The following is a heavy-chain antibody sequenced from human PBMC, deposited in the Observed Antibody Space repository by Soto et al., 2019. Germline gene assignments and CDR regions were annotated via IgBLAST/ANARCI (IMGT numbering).Heavy chain of an antibody. Sequence: EVQLVESGGGLVQPGGSLTLSGAASELAFSSIWLTWVRQAPGKGLEWVANIRKDGSQRSYLDSVRGRFTISRDNSKNSLYLQMNSLRAEDTALYFCARDVSPGSSGLYFDAFDIWGQGTMVTVSS. D-gene: IGHD6-25*01. CDR1: ELAFSSIW. J-gene: IGHJ3*02. CDR2: IRKDGSQR. V-gene: IGHV3-7*05. CDR3: ARDVSPGSSGLYFDAFDI.